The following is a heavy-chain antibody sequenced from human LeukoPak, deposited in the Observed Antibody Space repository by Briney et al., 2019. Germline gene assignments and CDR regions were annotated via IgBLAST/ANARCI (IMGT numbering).Heavy chain of an antibody. V-gene: IGHV4-39*07. CDR3: ARDHRVEYCSSTSWYSYYGMDV. J-gene: IGHJ6*02. CDR2: IYYSGST. Sequence: PSETLSLTCTDSVGSLSSSSYYWGWIRQPPAKGLESIGGIYYSGSTYYNPSLKSRVTISVDTSKNQFSLKLSSVTAADTAAHYCARDHRVEYCSSTSWYSYYGMDVWGLGTTVTVSS. CDR1: VGSLSSSSYY. D-gene: IGHD2-2*01.